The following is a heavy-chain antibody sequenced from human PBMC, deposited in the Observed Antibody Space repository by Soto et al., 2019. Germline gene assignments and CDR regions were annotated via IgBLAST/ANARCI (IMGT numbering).Heavy chain of an antibody. V-gene: IGHV4-30-2*01. CDR1: GGSISSGGYS. CDR3: ASQGFGELHGLVDC. D-gene: IGHD3-10*01. Sequence: SETLSLTCAVSGGSISSGGYSWTWIRQPPGKGLEWIGYIYHSGSTYYNPSLKSRVTISVDRSKNQFSLKLNSVTAADTAVYSCASQGFGELHGLVDCWGRGTTGIVSS. J-gene: IGHJ6*02. CDR2: IYHSGST.